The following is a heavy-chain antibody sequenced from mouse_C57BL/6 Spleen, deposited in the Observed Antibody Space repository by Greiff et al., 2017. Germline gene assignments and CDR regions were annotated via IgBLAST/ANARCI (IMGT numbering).Heavy chain of an antibody. CDR2: IDPSDSET. D-gene: IGHD3-2*02. Sequence: QVQLQQPGAELVRPGSSVKLSCKASGYTFTSYWMHWVKQRPIQGLEWIGNIDPSDSETHYNQKFKDKATLTVDKSSSTAYMQLSSLTSEDSAVYYGARVGAQATVAYWGQGTLLTVSA. CDR1: GYTFTSYW. V-gene: IGHV1-52*01. CDR3: ARVGAQATVAY. J-gene: IGHJ3*01.